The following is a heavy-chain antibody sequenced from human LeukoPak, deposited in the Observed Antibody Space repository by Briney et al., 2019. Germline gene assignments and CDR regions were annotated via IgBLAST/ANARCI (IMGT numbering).Heavy chain of an antibody. V-gene: IGHV3-7*03. D-gene: IGHD2-15*01. J-gene: IGHJ3*02. Sequence: GGSLRLSCAASGFTFSSYWMSWVRQAPGKGLEWVANIKQDGSKKSYVDSVKGRFTISRDNSKNTLYLQMSSLRAEDTAVYYCAKEYCGGGSCYLSRDAFDIWGQGTMVTVSS. CDR1: GFTFSSYW. CDR3: AKEYCGGGSCYLSRDAFDI. CDR2: IKQDGSKK.